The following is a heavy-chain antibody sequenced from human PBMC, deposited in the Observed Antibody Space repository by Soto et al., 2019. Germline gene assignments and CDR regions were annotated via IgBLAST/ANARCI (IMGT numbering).Heavy chain of an antibody. V-gene: IGHV3-11*01. Sequence: PGGSLRLSCAASGFTFSDYYMSWIRQAPGKGLEWVSYISSSGSTIYYADSVKGRLTISRDNAKNSLYLQMNSLRAKDTAVYYCAGLTAPGVLGAISYYYYGMDVWGQGTTVTVSS. CDR2: ISSSGSTI. CDR1: GFTFSDYY. D-gene: IGHD1-26*01. J-gene: IGHJ6*02. CDR3: AGLTAPGVLGAISYYYYGMDV.